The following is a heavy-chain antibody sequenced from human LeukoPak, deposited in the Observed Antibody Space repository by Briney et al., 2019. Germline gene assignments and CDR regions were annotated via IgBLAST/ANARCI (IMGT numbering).Heavy chain of an antibody. Sequence: PSETLSLTCTVSGGSISSYYWSWIRQPPGEGLEWIGYIYYSGSTNYNPSLKSRVTISVDTSKNQFSLKLSSVTAADTAVYYCARHPGIAAADYWGQGTLVTVSS. CDR1: GGSISSYY. CDR3: ARHPGIAAADY. V-gene: IGHV4-59*08. CDR2: IYYSGST. J-gene: IGHJ4*02. D-gene: IGHD6-13*01.